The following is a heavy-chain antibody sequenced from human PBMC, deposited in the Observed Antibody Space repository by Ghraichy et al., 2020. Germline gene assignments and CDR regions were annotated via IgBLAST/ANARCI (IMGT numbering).Heavy chain of an antibody. V-gene: IGHV3-30-3*01. Sequence: GGSLRLSCAASGFTFSSYAMHWVRQAPGKGLEWVAVISYDGSNKYYADSVKGRFTISRDNSKNTLYLQMNSLRAEDTAVYYCASSPGYSYGFYFDYWGQGTLVTVSS. J-gene: IGHJ4*02. CDR1: GFTFSSYA. CDR2: ISYDGSNK. D-gene: IGHD5-18*01. CDR3: ASSPGYSYGFYFDY.